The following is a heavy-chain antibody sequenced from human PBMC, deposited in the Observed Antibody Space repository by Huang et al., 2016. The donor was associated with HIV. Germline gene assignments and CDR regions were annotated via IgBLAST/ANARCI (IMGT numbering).Heavy chain of an antibody. Sequence: EVQLVESGGGLVKPGGSLRLSCAASGFTFSSYSMNWVRQAPGKVLDWVSSISSSIIYIYYAVSVTGRFTNSRDNAKNQLYLQMNSLRAEDTAVYYCASEIAAASIDYWGQGTLVTVSS. CDR1: GFTFSSYS. J-gene: IGHJ4*02. CDR2: ISSSIIYI. V-gene: IGHV3-21*01. CDR3: ASEIAAASIDY. D-gene: IGHD6-13*01.